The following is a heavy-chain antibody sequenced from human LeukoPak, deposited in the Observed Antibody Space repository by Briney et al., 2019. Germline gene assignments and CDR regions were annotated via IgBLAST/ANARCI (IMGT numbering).Heavy chain of an antibody. Sequence: GGSLRLSCAASGFTFTNYWMNWPRQAPGKGLEWVANIKQDGSAKNYVDSVKGRFAISRDNAKNSLYLQMNNLRVEDTAVYYCARERVTTTSFDYWGQGVLVTVSS. V-gene: IGHV3-7*01. CDR1: GFTFTNYW. CDR3: ARERVTTTSFDY. CDR2: IKQDGSAK. J-gene: IGHJ4*02. D-gene: IGHD2/OR15-2a*01.